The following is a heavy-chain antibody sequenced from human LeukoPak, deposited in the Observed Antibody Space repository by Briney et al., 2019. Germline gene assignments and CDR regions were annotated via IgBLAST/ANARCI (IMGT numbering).Heavy chain of an antibody. V-gene: IGHV3-20*01. CDR2: INWNGGST. D-gene: IGHD3-10*01. CDR3: ARVNYGSGSYEFDF. Sequence: GGSLRLSCAASGFTFDDYGMSWVRQAPGKGLEWVSGINWNGGSTGYADSVKGRFTISRDNAKNSLYLQMNSLRAEDTALYHCARVNYGSGSYEFDFWGQGTLVTVSS. CDR1: GFTFDDYG. J-gene: IGHJ4*02.